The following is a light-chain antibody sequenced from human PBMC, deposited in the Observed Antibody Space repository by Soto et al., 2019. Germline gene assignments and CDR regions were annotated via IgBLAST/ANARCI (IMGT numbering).Light chain of an antibody. CDR1: SSNIGSAY. J-gene: IGLJ2*01. Sequence: QSVLTQPPSASGTPGQTVTISCSGSSSNIGSAYIYWYQHLPGTAPKLLIYRNNQRPSGVPDRFSASKSGTSASLAISGLRSEDDADYYCAAWDDSLVVFGGVTKVTVL. V-gene: IGLV1-47*01. CDR2: RNN. CDR3: AAWDDSLVV.